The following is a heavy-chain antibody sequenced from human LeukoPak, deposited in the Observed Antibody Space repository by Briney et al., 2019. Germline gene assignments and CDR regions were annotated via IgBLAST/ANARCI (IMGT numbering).Heavy chain of an antibody. D-gene: IGHD4-23*01. Sequence: SETLSLTCTVSGDSISNYYWSWVRQPAGEGLEWIGRIYSSGITNYNPSLKSRVTMSVDTSKNQFSLKLSSVTAADTAVYYCARDGVYGNSRYFDSWGQGALVTVSS. CDR2: IYSSGIT. CDR3: ARDGVYGNSRYFDS. V-gene: IGHV4-4*07. J-gene: IGHJ4*02. CDR1: GDSISNYY.